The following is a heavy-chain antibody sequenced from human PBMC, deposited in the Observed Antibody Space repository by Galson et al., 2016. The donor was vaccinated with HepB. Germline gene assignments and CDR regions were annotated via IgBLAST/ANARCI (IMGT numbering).Heavy chain of an antibody. V-gene: IGHV6-1*01. CDR1: GDSVSTNSVT. Sequence: CAISGDSVSTNSVTWNWLRQSPSRGLEWLGRTYYRSKWNSDYVLAVKSRITINSDTSKNQCSLQLNSVTPEDTAVYYCARGRNHAFDNWGQGTMVTVSS. CDR2: TYYRSKWNS. J-gene: IGHJ3*02. CDR3: ARGRNHAFDN.